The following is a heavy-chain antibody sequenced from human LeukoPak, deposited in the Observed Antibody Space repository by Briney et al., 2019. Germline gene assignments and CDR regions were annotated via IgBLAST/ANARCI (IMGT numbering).Heavy chain of an antibody. CDR1: GFTFSSYA. CDR3: AKEILWFGELFGYFDY. J-gene: IGHJ4*02. Sequence: GGSLRLSCAATGFTFSSYAMSWVLQAPGKGLEWVSAISGSGGSTYYADSVKGRFTISRDNSKNTLYLQMNSLRAEDTAVYYCAKEILWFGELFGYFDYWGQGTLVTVSS. V-gene: IGHV3-23*01. CDR2: ISGSGGST. D-gene: IGHD3-10*01.